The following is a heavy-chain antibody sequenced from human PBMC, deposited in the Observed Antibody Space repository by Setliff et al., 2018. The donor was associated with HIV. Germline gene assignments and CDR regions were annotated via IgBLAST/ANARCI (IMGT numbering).Heavy chain of an antibody. Sequence: SETMSLTCTVSGGSISSSSYYWGWIRQHPGKGLEWIGSVFYSGSTYYNSSLKRRVTISVDTSKNQFSLKLRSVTAADTAVYYCARRRTRDAFDIWGQGTMVTVSS. V-gene: IGHV4-39*01. J-gene: IGHJ3*02. D-gene: IGHD2-2*01. CDR3: ARRRTRDAFDI. CDR1: GGSISSSSYY. CDR2: VFYSGST.